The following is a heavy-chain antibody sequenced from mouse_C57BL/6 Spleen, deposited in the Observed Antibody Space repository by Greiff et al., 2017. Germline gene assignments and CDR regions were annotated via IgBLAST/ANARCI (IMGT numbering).Heavy chain of an antibody. CDR1: GYTFTDYE. CDR2: IDPETGGT. Sequence: QVQLQQSGAVLVRPGASVTLSCKASGYTFTDYEMHWVKQTPVHGLEWIGAIDPETGGTAYNQKFKGKAILTADKSSSTAYMELRSLTSEDSAVYYCTLYDYDAWFAYWGQGTLVTVSA. V-gene: IGHV1-15*01. D-gene: IGHD2-4*01. CDR3: TLYDYDAWFAY. J-gene: IGHJ3*01.